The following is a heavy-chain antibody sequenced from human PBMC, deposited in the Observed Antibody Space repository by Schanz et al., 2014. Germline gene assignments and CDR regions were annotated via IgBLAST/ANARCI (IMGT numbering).Heavy chain of an antibody. CDR3: ASSGAGYSSSWDFDY. CDR2: ISSSGSYT. Sequence: QVQLLESGGGVVQPGRSLRLSCAVSGFTFGGYALHWVRQAPGKGLEWVSYISSSGSYTNYADSVKGRFTTSRDNAKNSLYLQMNSLRAEDTAVYYCASSGAGYSSSWDFDYWGQGTLVTVSS. V-gene: IGHV3-11*03. D-gene: IGHD6-13*01. J-gene: IGHJ4*02. CDR1: GFTFGGYA.